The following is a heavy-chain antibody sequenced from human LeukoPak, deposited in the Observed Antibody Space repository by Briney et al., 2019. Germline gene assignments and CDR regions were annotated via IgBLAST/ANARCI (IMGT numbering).Heavy chain of an antibody. CDR3: ARDRPAGSSHDMDV. J-gene: IGHJ6*02. Sequence: ASVKVSCKASGYTFSSYGISWVRQAPGQGLEWTGWISVYNGNTNYAQKFQGRVTMTTDTSTSTAYMEVRSLRSDDTAVYYCARDRPAGSSHDMDVWGQGTTVTVSS. CDR2: ISVYNGNT. D-gene: IGHD2-15*01. CDR1: GYTFSSYG. V-gene: IGHV1-18*01.